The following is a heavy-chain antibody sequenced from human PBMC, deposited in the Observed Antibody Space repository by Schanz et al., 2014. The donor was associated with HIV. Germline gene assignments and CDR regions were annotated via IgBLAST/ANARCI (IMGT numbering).Heavy chain of an antibody. J-gene: IGHJ6*02. Sequence: QVHLVQSGAEVKRPGASVKVSCKASGYTFTGYYLHWIRQAPGQGLEWMGWFNPNSGGRIYPQKFEGRVTMTRDTSISTAYMELSSLRYDDTAVYYCAREPSFSGLDVWGQGTTVIVSS. CDR2: FNPNSGGR. CDR1: GYTFTGYY. D-gene: IGHD6-6*01. CDR3: AREPSFSGLDV. V-gene: IGHV1-2*02.